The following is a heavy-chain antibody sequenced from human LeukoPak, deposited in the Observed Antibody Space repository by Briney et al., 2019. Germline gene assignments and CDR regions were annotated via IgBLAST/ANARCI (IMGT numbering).Heavy chain of an antibody. Sequence: GGSLRLSCAASGFTVSSNYMSWVRQAPGKELEWVSGINWNGGSTFYADSVKGRFTISRDNAKNALYLQMNSLTAEDTALYHCARDRSYGSFDSWGQGTLVTVSS. V-gene: IGHV3-20*01. J-gene: IGHJ4*02. CDR3: ARDRSYGSFDS. CDR2: INWNGGST. CDR1: GFTVSSNY. D-gene: IGHD5-18*01.